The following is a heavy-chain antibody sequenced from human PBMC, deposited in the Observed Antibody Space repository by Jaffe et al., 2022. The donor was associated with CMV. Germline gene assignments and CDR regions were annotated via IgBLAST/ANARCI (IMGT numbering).Heavy chain of an antibody. V-gene: IGHV4-4*07. CDR3: ARDSSDFTDGVIQSHYNYAMDV. CDR2: INTSGST. J-gene: IGHJ6*02. D-gene: IGHD2-8*01. CDR1: GGSINSFY. Sequence: QVQLQESGPGLVKPSETLSLTCTVSGGSINSFYWSWIRQPAGKGLEWIGRINTSGSTNYNPSLKSRVTMSVDASKNQFSLRLASVTAADTAVYYCARDSSDFTDGVIQSHYNYAMDVWGQGTTVTVSS.